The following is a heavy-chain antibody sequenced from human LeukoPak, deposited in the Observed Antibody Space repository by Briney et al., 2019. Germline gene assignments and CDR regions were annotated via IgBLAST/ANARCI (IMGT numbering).Heavy chain of an antibody. CDR1: GGSISSYY. V-gene: IGHV4-59*01. CDR2: LLYSGST. Sequence: PSETLSLTCTVSGGSISSYYWSWIRPPPGKGVEWIAYLLYSGSTDYNPSLESRVTISVDTSKNQFSLKLRSVTAADTAVYYCATVAVIRGVTYFDYWGQGTLVTVSS. CDR3: ATVAVIRGVTYFDY. J-gene: IGHJ4*02. D-gene: IGHD3-10*01.